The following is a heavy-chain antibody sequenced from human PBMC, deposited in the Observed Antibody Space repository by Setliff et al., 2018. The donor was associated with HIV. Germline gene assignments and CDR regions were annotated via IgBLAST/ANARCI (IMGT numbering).Heavy chain of an antibody. J-gene: IGHJ3*02. D-gene: IGHD3-22*01. CDR1: GYTFTNYG. CDR2: ISTYNGNT. CDR3: ARDKALYYYDGSGSPLFDI. Sequence: ASVQVSCKASGYTFTNYGINWVRQAPGQGPEWMGWISTYNGNTSNTQNLQGRVTMTTDTSTNTAYMELRSLTSDDTAVYYCARDKALYYYDGSGSPLFDIWGQGTMVTVSS. V-gene: IGHV1-18*01.